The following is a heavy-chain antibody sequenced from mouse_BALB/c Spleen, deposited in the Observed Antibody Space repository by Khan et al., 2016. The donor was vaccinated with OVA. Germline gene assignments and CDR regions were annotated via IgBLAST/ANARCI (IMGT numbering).Heavy chain of an antibody. V-gene: IGHV2-6-5*01. CDR2: IWGGGNT. J-gene: IGHJ4*01. CDR1: GFSLTDYG. Sequence: VQLQESGPGLVAPSQSLSITCTVSGFSLTDYGVSWIRQPPGKGLEWLGVIWGGGNTYYNSALRSRLSISKDNSKSQVFLEMSSLQTDDTAMYYCAKGVWSYYYALEYWGQGTSVTVSS. CDR3: AKGVWSYYYALEY.